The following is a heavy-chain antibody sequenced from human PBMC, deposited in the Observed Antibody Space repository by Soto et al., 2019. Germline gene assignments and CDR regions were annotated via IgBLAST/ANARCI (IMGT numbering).Heavy chain of an antibody. CDR3: ARGPDRYCSSTSCYPYYYYYGMDV. V-gene: IGHV4-34*01. CDR2: INHSGST. J-gene: IGHJ6*02. CDR1: GGSFSGYY. D-gene: IGHD2-2*01. Sequence: LSLTCAVYGGSFSGYYWSWIRQPPGKGLEWIGEINHSGSTNYNPSLKSRVTISVDTSKNQFSLKLSSVTAADTAVYYCARGPDRYCSSTSCYPYYYYYGMDVWGQGTTVTVSS.